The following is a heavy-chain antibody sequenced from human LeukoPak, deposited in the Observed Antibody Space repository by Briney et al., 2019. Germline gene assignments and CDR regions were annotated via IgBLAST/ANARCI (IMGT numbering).Heavy chain of an antibody. D-gene: IGHD2-2*01. V-gene: IGHV4-38-2*02. CDR1: GYSISSGYY. Sequence: SETLSLTCTVSGYSISSGYYWGWIRQPPGKGLERIGSIYHSGSTYYNPSLKSRVTISVDTSKNQFSLKLSSVTAADTAVYYCARDLGYCSSTSCRNWFDPWGQGTLVTVSS. CDR2: IYHSGST. CDR3: ARDLGYCSSTSCRNWFDP. J-gene: IGHJ5*02.